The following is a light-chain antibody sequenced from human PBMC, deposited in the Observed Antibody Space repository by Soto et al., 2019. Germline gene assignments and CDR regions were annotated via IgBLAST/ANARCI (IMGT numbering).Light chain of an antibody. CDR3: QQYTSYPWT. J-gene: IGKJ1*01. CDR2: KAS. CDR1: QSVSFW. V-gene: IGKV1-5*03. Sequence: DIQMTQSPSSLSASVGDRVTITCLASQSVSFWLAWYQQEPGKAPKLLIYKASTLESGVPSRFSDGGFGTEFTLTISSLQPEDFATYYCQQYTSYPWTFGQGTKVDIK.